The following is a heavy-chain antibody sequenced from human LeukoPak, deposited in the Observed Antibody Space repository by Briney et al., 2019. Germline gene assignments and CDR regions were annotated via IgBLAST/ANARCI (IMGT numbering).Heavy chain of an antibody. CDR3: ASGPGRNSYGPMFDY. CDR1: GGSISSSSYY. V-gene: IGHV4-39*07. Sequence: SETLSLTCTVSGGSISSSSYYWGWIRQPPGKGLEWIGSIYYSGSTYYNPSLKSRVTISVDTSKNQFSLKLSSVTAADTAVYYCASGPGRNSYGPMFDYWGQGTLVTVSS. J-gene: IGHJ4*02. CDR2: IYYSGST. D-gene: IGHD5-18*01.